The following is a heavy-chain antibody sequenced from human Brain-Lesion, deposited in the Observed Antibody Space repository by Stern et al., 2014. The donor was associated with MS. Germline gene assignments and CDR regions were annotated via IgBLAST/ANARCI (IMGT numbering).Heavy chain of an antibody. D-gene: IGHD2/OR15-2a*01. CDR2: IRNKINNYSQ. Sequence: EVQLVESGGGLVQPGASLRLSCAASGSTFSDHFIDWVRQAPGKGLEWVCRIRNKINNYSQEYAAPVKGRFTFSRDDSENSLFVQMNSLRIEDTAIYYCARDNKVYGIDVLGQGTSVTVSS. CDR1: GSTFSDHF. J-gene: IGHJ6*02. V-gene: IGHV3-72*01. CDR3: ARDNKVYGIDV.